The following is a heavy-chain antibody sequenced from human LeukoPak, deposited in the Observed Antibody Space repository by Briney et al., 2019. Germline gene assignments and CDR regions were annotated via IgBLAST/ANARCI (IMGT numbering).Heavy chain of an antibody. Sequence: EASVKVSCKASGYTFTSYGISWVRQAPGQGLEWMGWISAYNGNTNYAQKLQGRVTMTTDTSTSTAYMELRSLRSDDTAVYYCARDDRYYYYYYTDVWGKGTTVTVSS. CDR3: ARDDRYYYYYYTDV. D-gene: IGHD1-14*01. V-gene: IGHV1-18*01. CDR2: ISAYNGNT. CDR1: GYTFTSYG. J-gene: IGHJ6*03.